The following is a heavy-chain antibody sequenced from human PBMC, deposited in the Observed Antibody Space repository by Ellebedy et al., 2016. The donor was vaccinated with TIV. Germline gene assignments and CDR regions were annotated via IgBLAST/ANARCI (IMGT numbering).Heavy chain of an antibody. CDR1: DDSVSSDNY. Sequence: SETLSLXXTVFDDSVSSDNYWGWFRQSPGKGLEWIGSIYHSGSTHYNPSLKSRVTISVDTSKNQFSLKLNSVTAADTAVYYCARDYGTSGSCYYYYGMDVWGQGTTVTVS. CDR3: ARDYGTSGSCYYYYGMDV. CDR2: IYHSGST. J-gene: IGHJ6*02. V-gene: IGHV4-38-2*02. D-gene: IGHD2-8*01.